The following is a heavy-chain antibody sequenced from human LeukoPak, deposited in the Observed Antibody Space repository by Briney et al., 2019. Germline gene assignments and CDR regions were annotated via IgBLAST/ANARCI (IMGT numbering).Heavy chain of an antibody. CDR1: GGSISSGGYY. Sequence: PSETLSLTCTVSGGSISSGGYYWSWIRQHPGRGLEWIGSIYYSGSTYYNPSLKSRVTISVDTSKNQFSLKLSSVTAADTAVYYCARGTPWDIVVVPAARLIGGYYFDYWGQGTLVTVSS. J-gene: IGHJ4*02. D-gene: IGHD2-2*01. V-gene: IGHV4-31*03. CDR3: ARGTPWDIVVVPAARLIGGYYFDY. CDR2: IYYSGST.